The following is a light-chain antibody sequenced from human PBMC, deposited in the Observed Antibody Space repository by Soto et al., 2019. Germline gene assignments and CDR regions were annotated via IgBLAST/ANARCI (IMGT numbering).Light chain of an antibody. J-gene: IGKJ1*01. CDR3: LQHDTYPLT. Sequence: DIQMTQSPSSLSASVGDRVTITCRASQGIRNDLLGWYQQKPGKAPKCRIYVVSSLQSGVPSRFSGSGSGTEFTLTISSLKPEDFATYYCLQHDTYPLTFGQGTKVEIK. CDR1: QGIRND. V-gene: IGKV1-17*01. CDR2: VVS.